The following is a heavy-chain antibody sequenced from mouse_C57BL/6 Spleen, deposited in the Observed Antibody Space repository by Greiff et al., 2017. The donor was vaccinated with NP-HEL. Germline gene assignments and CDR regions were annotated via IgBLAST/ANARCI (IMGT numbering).Heavy chain of an antibody. CDR3: ARGATVGDY. CDR2: INPNNGGT. J-gene: IGHJ2*01. Sequence: VQLQQSGPELVKPGASVKISCKASGYTFTDYYMNWVKQSHGKSLEWIGDINPNNGGTSYNQKFKGKATLTVDKSSSTAYMELRSLTSEDSAVYYCARGATVGDYWGQGTTLTVSS. CDR1: GYTFTDYY. V-gene: IGHV1-26*01. D-gene: IGHD1-1*01.